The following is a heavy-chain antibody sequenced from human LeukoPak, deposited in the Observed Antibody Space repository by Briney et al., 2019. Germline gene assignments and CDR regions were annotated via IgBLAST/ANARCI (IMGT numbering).Heavy chain of an antibody. Sequence: PGGSLRLSCAASGFTFSSYAMHWVRQAPGKGLEWVAVISYDGSNKYYADSVKGRFTISRDNSKNTLYLQMISLRAEDTAVYYCQGRAMVTNDYWGQGTLVTVSS. J-gene: IGHJ4*02. CDR1: GFTFSSYA. CDR3: QGRAMVTNDY. V-gene: IGHV3-30-3*01. D-gene: IGHD5-18*01. CDR2: ISYDGSNK.